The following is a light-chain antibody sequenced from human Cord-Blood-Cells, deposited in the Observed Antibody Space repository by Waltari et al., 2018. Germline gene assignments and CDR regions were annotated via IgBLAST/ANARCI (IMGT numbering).Light chain of an antibody. Sequence: EIVLTHSPSTLSLFPGERATLSCRASQSVSSYLAWYQQKPGQAPRLLIYDASNRATGIPARFSGSGSGTDFTLTISSREPEDFAVYYCQQRSNWLTFGGGTNVEIK. CDR3: QQRSNWLT. CDR2: DAS. J-gene: IGKJ4*01. V-gene: IGKV3-11*01. CDR1: QSVSSY.